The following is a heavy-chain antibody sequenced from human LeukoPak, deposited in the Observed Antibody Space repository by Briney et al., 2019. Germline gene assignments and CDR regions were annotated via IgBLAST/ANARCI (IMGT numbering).Heavy chain of an antibody. V-gene: IGHV3-33*07. CDR1: GYIFSHCG. CDR2: IWADGNKK. CDR3: ARDSTNSNYYMDV. J-gene: IGHJ6*03. D-gene: IGHD2-8*01. Sequence: PGGSLRLSCTSSGYIFSHCGMYWVRQAPGKGLEWVAVIWADGNKKYTADSVKGRFAISRDNSRNILYLQMSSLRAEDTAIYYCARDSTNSNYYMDVWGKGISVTVSS.